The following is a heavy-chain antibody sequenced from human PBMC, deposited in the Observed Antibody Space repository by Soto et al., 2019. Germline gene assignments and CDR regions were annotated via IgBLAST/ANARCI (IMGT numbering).Heavy chain of an antibody. CDR2: ISSSGSTI. D-gene: IGHD6-19*01. Sequence: PGGFLRLSCAASGFTFSSYEMNWVRQAPGKGLEWVSYISSSGSTIYYADSVKGRFTISRDNAKNSLYLQMNSLRAEDTAVYYCARDQLKGAVAGIEYWGQGTLVTVSS. CDR3: ARDQLKGAVAGIEY. CDR1: GFTFSSYE. V-gene: IGHV3-48*03. J-gene: IGHJ4*02.